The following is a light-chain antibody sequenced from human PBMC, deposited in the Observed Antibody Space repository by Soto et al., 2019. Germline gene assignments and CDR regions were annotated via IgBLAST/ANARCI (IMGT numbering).Light chain of an antibody. Sequence: DIQMTQSPSSLSASVGDRVTITCHASQDIKNYLNWYQQKSGKAPKLLIFGATTLQSGVPSRFSGSGYGTNFTLIISVLQPEDFAIYYCQQCHATPLTFGQGTRLEIK. CDR1: QDIKNY. V-gene: IGKV1-39*01. J-gene: IGKJ5*01. CDR2: GAT. CDR3: QQCHATPLT.